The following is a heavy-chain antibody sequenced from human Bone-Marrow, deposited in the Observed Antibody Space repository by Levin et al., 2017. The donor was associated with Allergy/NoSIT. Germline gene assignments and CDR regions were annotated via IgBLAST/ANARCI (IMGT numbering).Heavy chain of an antibody. CDR3: ATYSGAY. Sequence: GGSLRLSCAASGFTFSTYTMNWVRQAPGKGLEWVSSISGSSDYMYYADSMKGRFTISRDNAKNSLFLQMSSLRTEDTAIYYCATYSGAYWVQGTLVTVSS. V-gene: IGHV3-21*01. J-gene: IGHJ4*02. CDR1: GFTFSTYT. D-gene: IGHD2-21*01. CDR2: ISGSSDYM.